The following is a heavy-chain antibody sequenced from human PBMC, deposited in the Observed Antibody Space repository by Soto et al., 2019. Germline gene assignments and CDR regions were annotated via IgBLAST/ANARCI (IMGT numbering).Heavy chain of an antibody. V-gene: IGHV3-21*01. Sequence: EVQLVESGGGLVKPGGSLRLSCAASGFTFSSYSMNWVRQAPGRGLEWVSSISSSRSYIYYADSVKGRFTISRDNAKNSLYLQMNSLRAEDTAVYYCARPSSSWFYFDYWGQGTLVTVSS. CDR1: GFTFSSYS. J-gene: IGHJ4*02. CDR3: ARPSSSWFYFDY. CDR2: ISSSRSYI. D-gene: IGHD6-13*01.